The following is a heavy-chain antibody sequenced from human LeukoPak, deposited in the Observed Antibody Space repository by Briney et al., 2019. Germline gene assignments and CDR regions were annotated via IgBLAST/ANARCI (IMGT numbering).Heavy chain of an antibody. CDR2: IYPSGST. CDR1: GGSTNTYC. V-gene: IGHV4-4*07. J-gene: IGHJ4*02. Sequence: SETLSLTCTVSGGSTNTYCWSWIRQPAEKGLEWIGRIYPSGSTYYNPSLKSRVTISIDKSKNQFSLRLTSVTAADTAAYYCARDRSGYSDYYFDYWGQGSLVTVSS. D-gene: IGHD5-12*01. CDR3: ARDRSGYSDYYFDY.